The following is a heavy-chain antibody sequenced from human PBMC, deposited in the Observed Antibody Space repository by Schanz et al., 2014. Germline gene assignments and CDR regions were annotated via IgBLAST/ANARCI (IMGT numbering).Heavy chain of an antibody. CDR3: AKAEYDILTDSYSRLDP. CDR1: GYTFTTYA. D-gene: IGHD3-9*01. CDR2: ISVYTGNT. V-gene: IGHV1-18*01. J-gene: IGHJ5*02. Sequence: QVQLVQSGAEVKKPGASVRVSCKASGYTFTTYAMSWVRQAPGQGLEWVGWISVYTGNTKYGQKVQGRVTMTADTSTNTPYMELRSLRSDDTAVYYCAKAEYDILTDSYSRLDPWGQGTLVTVSS.